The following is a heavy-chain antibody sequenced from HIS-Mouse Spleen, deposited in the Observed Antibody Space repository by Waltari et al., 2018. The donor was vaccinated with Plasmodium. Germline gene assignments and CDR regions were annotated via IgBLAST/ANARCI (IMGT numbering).Heavy chain of an antibody. Sequence: QLQLQESAPGLVKPSETLSLTCTVSGGSISSSSSYWGWIRQPPGKGLEWIGSIYYSGSTYYNPSLKSRVTISVDTSKNQFSLKLSSVTTADTAVYYCARQRSADWYFDLWGRGTLVTVSS. J-gene: IGHJ2*01. CDR3: ARQRSADWYFDL. CDR1: GGSISSSSSY. CDR2: IYYSGST. V-gene: IGHV4-39*01.